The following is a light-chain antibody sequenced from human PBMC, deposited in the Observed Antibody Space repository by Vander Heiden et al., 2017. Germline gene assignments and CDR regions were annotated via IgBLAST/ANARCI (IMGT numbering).Light chain of an antibody. CDR2: WAS. CDR3: QQFFSSPLT. V-gene: IGKV4-1*01. J-gene: IGKJ4*01. CDR1: QSLLSGSNNKKN. Sequence: DIVMTQSPDSLAAYLGERATFNCKSSQSLLSGSNNKKNLTWYQQKPGQPPKLLISWASTRESGVPDRFSASGSGTDFTLTISSLQAEDVAVYFCQQFFSSPLTFGGGTKVEI.